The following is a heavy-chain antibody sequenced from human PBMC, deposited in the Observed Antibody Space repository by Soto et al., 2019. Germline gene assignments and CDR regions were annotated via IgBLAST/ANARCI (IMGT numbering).Heavy chain of an antibody. CDR3: ARHPGYYDILTGYTTYYFAS. CDR1: GGSISSYY. V-gene: IGHV4-59*08. Sequence: PSETLSLTCTVSGGSISSYYWSWIRQPPGKGLEWIGYIYYRGNTDYNPSLKSRVTISLDTPKNQFSLKLSSVTAADTAVYYCARHPGYYDILTGYTTYYFASWGQGILVTVSS. J-gene: IGHJ4*02. CDR2: IYYRGNT. D-gene: IGHD3-9*01.